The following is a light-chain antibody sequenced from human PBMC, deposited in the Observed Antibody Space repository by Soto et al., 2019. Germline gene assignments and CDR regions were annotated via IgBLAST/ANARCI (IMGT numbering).Light chain of an antibody. V-gene: IGKV3D-20*01. CDR3: QQYGSSPFT. Sequence: EIVLTQSPGTLSLSPRERATLSCGASQSVSTTSLAWYQQKPRLAPSLLIYDASSRATGIPDRFSGSGSGTDFTPTISSLKRVDVGVYYCQQYGSSPFTFGQGNKLEIK. J-gene: IGKJ2*01. CDR1: QSVSTTS. CDR2: DAS.